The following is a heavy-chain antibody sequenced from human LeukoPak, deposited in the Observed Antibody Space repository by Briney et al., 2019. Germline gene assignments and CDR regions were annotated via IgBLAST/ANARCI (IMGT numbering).Heavy chain of an antibody. V-gene: IGHV4-4*09. CDR2: IYTIGST. Sequence: SETLSLTCSVSGGSISSYIWSWIRQPPGKGLEGMGYIYTIGSTDYNPSLKRRVTISVDRCNNQFSLKLSSSAAASTALDYCASQPGTGRINLGGEGTLVTASS. CDR1: GGSISSYI. CDR3: ASQPGTGRINL. J-gene: IGHJ4*02. D-gene: IGHD1-1*01.